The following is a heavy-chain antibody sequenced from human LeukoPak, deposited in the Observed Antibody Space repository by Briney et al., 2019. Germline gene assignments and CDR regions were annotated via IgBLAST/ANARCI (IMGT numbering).Heavy chain of an antibody. CDR1: GFTFSSYS. D-gene: IGHD3-10*01. V-gene: IGHV3-48*04. J-gene: IGHJ6*02. CDR3: ARDRLYGSGSYWYYGMDV. Sequence: AGGSLRLSCAASGFTFSSYSMNWVRQAPGKGLEWVSYISSSSSSIYYADSVKGRFTISRDNAKNSLYLQMNSLRAEDTAVYYCARDRLYGSGSYWYYGMDVWGQGTTVTVSS. CDR2: ISSSSSSI.